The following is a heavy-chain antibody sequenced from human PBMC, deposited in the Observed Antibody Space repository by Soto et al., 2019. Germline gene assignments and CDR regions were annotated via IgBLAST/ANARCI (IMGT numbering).Heavy chain of an antibody. CDR3: ARIRLVHTGGMDV. J-gene: IGHJ6*02. D-gene: IGHD6-6*01. V-gene: IGHV2-26*01. Sequence: QVTLKKSDPVLVKPTETLTLTCTVSGFSLSNARMGVSWIRQPPGKALEWLAHIFSNDEKSYSTSLKSRLTIYKDTSKSQVVLTMTNMDPVDTATYYCARIRLVHTGGMDVWGQGTTVTVSS. CDR1: GFSLSNARMG. CDR2: IFSNDEK.